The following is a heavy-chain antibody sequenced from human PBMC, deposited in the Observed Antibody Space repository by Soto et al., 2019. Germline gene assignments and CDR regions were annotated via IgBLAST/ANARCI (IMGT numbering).Heavy chain of an antibody. CDR1: GFSLSTSGVG. Sequence: QITLKESGPTLVKPTQTLTLTCTFSGFSLSTSGVGVGWIRQPPGKALEWLALIYWDDDKRYSPSLKSRLTIXKXRYKNQVVLTMTNMDPVDTATYYCAHRPTEHWYFDLWGRGTLVTVSS. CDR3: AHRPTEHWYFDL. V-gene: IGHV2-5*02. J-gene: IGHJ2*01. CDR2: IYWDDDK. D-gene: IGHD1-1*01.